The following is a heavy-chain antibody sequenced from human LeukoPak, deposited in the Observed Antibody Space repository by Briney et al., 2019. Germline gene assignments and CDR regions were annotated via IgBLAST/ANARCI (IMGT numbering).Heavy chain of an antibody. V-gene: IGHV3-48*03. D-gene: IGHD4-17*01. CDR3: ARDAGDSRPYWYFDL. J-gene: IGHJ2*01. CDR1: GFTFSSYA. CDR2: ISSSGSPI. Sequence: GGSLRLSCAASGFTFSSYAMSWVRQAPGKGLEWVSYISSSGSPIYYADSVKGRFTISRDSAKNSLYLQMNSLRAEDTAVYYCARDAGDSRPYWYFDLWGRGTLVTVSS.